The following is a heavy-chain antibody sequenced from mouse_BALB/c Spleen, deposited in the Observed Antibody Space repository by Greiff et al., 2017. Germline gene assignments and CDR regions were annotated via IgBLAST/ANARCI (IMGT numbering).Heavy chain of an antibody. CDR3: TRSGGYDVGYAMDY. J-gene: IGHJ4*01. CDR1: GYTFTSYY. D-gene: IGHD2-12*01. V-gene: IGHV1S81*02. CDR2: INPSNGGT. Sequence: QVQLKQSGAELVKPGASVKLSCKASGYTFTSYYMYWVKQRPGQGLEWIGEINPSNGGTNFNEKFKSKATLTVDKSSSTAYMQLSSLTSEDSAVYYCTRSGGYDVGYAMDYWGQGTTVTVSS.